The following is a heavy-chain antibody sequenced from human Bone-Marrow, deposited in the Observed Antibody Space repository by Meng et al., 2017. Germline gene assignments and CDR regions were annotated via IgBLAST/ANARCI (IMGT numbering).Heavy chain of an antibody. CDR2: INHSGSP. CDR3: ARGQLILRN. CDR1: GASLNGYY. V-gene: IGHV4-34*01. D-gene: IGHD2/OR15-2a*01. Sequence: QVQLQQWGAGRLKPSETLSLTCDVSGASLNGYYWTWIRQPPGKGLEWIGEINHSGSPDYNTSLKSRVTTSVDTSKNQFSLKLSSVTAADTAVYYCARGQLILRNWGQGTLVTVSS. J-gene: IGHJ4*02.